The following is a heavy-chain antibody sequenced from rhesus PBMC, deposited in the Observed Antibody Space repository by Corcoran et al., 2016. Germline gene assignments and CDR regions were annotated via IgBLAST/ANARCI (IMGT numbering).Heavy chain of an antibody. J-gene: IGHJ4*01. V-gene: IGHV4-122*02. Sequence: QVQLQESGPGLVKPSETLSLTCAVSGYSISSGYYWSWIRKPPGKGREWIGYITYRGSTSYNPSRKSRVTISRDTSKTQFSRKLSSVTAADTAVYYCAREYSGYRRYYVDYWGQGVLVTVSS. D-gene: IGHD5-24*01. CDR1: GYSISSGYY. CDR3: AREYSGYRRYYVDY. CDR2: ITYRGST.